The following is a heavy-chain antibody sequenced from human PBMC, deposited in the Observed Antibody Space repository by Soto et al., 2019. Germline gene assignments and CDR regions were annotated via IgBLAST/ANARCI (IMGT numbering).Heavy chain of an antibody. J-gene: IGHJ5*02. CDR1: GYSFTSYW. CDR3: ARKDKSGYFNWFDP. CDR2: IFPSDSDT. V-gene: IGHV5-51*01. Sequence: PGESLKISCKGSGYSFTSYWIGWVRQMPGKGLEWMGIIFPSDSDTRYSPSFQGQVTISADRSTSTVFLQWASLKASDTAVYFCARKDKSGYFNWFDPWGQGTLVTV. D-gene: IGHD3-22*01.